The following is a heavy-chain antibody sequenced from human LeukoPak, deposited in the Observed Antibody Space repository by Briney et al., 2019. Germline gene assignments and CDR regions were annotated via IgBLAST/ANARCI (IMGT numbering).Heavy chain of an antibody. CDR3: AKALAAAGGGYFDY. D-gene: IGHD6-13*01. Sequence: GGSLRLSCAASGFTFSGYGMHWLRQAPGKGVEGVAVISYDGSNKYYADSVKGRFTISRDNSKNTLYLQMNSLRAEDTAVYYCAKALAAAGGGYFDYWGQGTLVTVSS. CDR2: ISYDGSNK. J-gene: IGHJ4*02. V-gene: IGHV3-30*18. CDR1: GFTFSGYG.